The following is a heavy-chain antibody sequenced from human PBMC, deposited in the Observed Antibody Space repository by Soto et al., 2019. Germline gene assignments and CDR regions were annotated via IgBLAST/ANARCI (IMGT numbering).Heavy chain of an antibody. D-gene: IGHD3-10*01. CDR3: ARQGPLDLPYYSGTYYYYYGMDV. V-gene: IGHV4-39*01. J-gene: IGHJ6*02. CDR1: GGAISSSSFY. CDR2: IYYSGST. Sequence: LQLQESGPGLVEPSETLSLTCTVSGGAISSSSFYWGWIRQPPGKGLEWIATIYYSGSTYYNPSLKSRVDISVAPSKNRFSLKLSSVPAADTAIYYCARQGPLDLPYYSGTYYYYYGMDVWGQGTTVTVSS.